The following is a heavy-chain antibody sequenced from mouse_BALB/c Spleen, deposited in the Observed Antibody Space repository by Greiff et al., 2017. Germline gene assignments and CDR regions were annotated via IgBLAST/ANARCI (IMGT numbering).Heavy chain of an antibody. Sequence: EVQGVESGPELVKPGASVKISCKASGYTFTDYNMHWVKQSHGKSLEWIGYIYPYNGGTGYNQKFKSKATLTVDNSSSTAYMELRSLTSEDSAVYYCARDDYYAMDYWGQGTSVTVSS. CDR1: GYTFTDYN. J-gene: IGHJ4*01. V-gene: IGHV1S29*02. CDR3: ARDDYYAMDY. CDR2: IYPYNGGT.